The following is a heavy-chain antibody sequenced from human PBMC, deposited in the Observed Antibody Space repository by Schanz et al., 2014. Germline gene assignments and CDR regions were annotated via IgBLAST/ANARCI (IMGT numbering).Heavy chain of an antibody. Sequence: QVQLVQSGTQVKKPGASVKVYCKASGYTFTTYYLHWVRQAPGQGLEWMGRIIPILGIANYAQKFQGRVTITADKSTFTAYMDVSSLRSEDTAVYYCASSGAGYSSSWDFDYWGQGTLVTVSS. CDR3: ASSGAGYSSSWDFDY. J-gene: IGHJ4*02. CDR1: GYTFTTYY. CDR2: IIPILGIA. D-gene: IGHD6-13*01. V-gene: IGHV1-69*09.